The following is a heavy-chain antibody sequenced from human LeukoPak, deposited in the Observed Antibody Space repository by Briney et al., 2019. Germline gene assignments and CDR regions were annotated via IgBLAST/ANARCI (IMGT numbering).Heavy chain of an antibody. CDR2: IKQDGSEK. D-gene: IGHD2-2*01. Sequence: GGSLRLSCAASGFTFSSYWMSWVRQAPGKGLEWVANIKQDGSEKYYADPVKGRFTISRDNAKNSLYLQMNSLRAEDTAVYYCARRRGYCSSTSCSHYYFDYWGQGTLVTVSS. CDR3: ARRRGYCSSTSCSHYYFDY. CDR1: GFTFSSYW. V-gene: IGHV3-7*01. J-gene: IGHJ4*02.